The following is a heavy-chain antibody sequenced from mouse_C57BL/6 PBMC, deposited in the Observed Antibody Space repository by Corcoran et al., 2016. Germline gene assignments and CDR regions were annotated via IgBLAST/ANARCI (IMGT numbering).Heavy chain of an antibody. CDR3: AINLLPNAMDY. CDR2: INPNNGGT. V-gene: IGHV1-26*01. J-gene: IGHJ4*01. D-gene: IGHD1-1*01. Sequence: EVQLQQSGPKLVKPGASVKISCKASEYTFPDYYMNWVKQSHGKSLKWIGDINPNNGGTSYNQKFKGKATLTVDKSSSTAYMELRSLTSEDSAVYYCAINLLPNAMDYWGQGTSVTVSS. CDR1: EYTFPDYY.